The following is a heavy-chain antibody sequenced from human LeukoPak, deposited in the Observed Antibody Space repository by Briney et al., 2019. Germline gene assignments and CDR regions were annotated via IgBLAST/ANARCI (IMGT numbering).Heavy chain of an antibody. J-gene: IGHJ4*02. CDR1: GGTFSSYA. V-gene: IGHV1-69*13. CDR2: IIPIFGTA. D-gene: IGHD3-22*01. CDR3: ARDENPYYYDSSGYYY. Sequence: SVKVSCNASGGTFSSYAISWVRQAPGQGLEWMGGIIPIFGTANYAQKFQGRVTITADESTSTAYMELSSLRSEDTAVYYCARDENPYYYDSSGYYYWGQGTLVTVSS.